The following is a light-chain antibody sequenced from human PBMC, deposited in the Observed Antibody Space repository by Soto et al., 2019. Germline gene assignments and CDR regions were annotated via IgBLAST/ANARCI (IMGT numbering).Light chain of an antibody. CDR1: QGIRNY. Sequence: HSPTYLSASVGDRVTITCRASQGIRNYLAWYQQKPGRAPKLLIYIASTLQSGVPSRFSGSYSGTEFTLTITILQAEDVIRYCSTHVTSYPIPFCQGTRLEN. J-gene: IGKJ5*01. CDR3: THVTSYPIP. V-gene: IGKV1-9*01. CDR2: IAS.